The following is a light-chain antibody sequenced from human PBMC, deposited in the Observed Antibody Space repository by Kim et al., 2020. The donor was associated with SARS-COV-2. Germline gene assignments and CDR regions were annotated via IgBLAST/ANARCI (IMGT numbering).Light chain of an antibody. CDR1: QIISSW. V-gene: IGKV1-5*03. CDR3: QQYNSYRRT. Sequence: DIQMTQSPSTLSASVGDRVTITCRASQIISSWLAWYKQKPGKAPKLLIYKASSLESGVPSRFSGSVSGTEFTLSISSLQPDDFATYYCQQYNSYRRTFGQGTKVDIK. J-gene: IGKJ1*01. CDR2: KAS.